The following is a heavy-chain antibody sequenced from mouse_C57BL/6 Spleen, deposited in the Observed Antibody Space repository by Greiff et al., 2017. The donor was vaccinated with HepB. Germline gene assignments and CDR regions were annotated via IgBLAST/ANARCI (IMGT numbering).Heavy chain of an antibody. V-gene: IGHV1-15*01. J-gene: IGHJ1*03. CDR1: GYTFTDYE. D-gene: IGHD1-1*01. Sequence: QVQLQQSGAELVRPGASVTLSCKASGYTFTDYEMHWVKQTPVHGLEWIGAIDPETGGTAYNQKFKGKAILTADKSSSTAYMELRSLTSEDSAVYYCTRNYGSNYWYFDVWGTGTTVTVSS. CDR3: TRNYGSNYWYFDV. CDR2: IDPETGGT.